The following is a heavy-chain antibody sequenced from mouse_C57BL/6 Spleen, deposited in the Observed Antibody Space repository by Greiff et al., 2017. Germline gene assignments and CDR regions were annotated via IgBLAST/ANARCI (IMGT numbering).Heavy chain of an antibody. Sequence: EVQLVESGGGLVKPGGSLKLSCAASGFTFSSYAMSWVRQTPEKRLEWVATISDGGSYTYYPDNVKVKFTISRDNAKKNRYLQMSHLKSEDTARYYCASSGLLRPAWFAYWGQGTLVTVSA. D-gene: IGHD2-3*01. CDR3: ASSGLLRPAWFAY. CDR2: ISDGGSYT. V-gene: IGHV5-4*01. CDR1: GFTFSSYA. J-gene: IGHJ3*01.